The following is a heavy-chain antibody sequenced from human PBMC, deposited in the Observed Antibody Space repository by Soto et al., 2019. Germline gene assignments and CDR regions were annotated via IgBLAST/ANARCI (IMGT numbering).Heavy chain of an antibody. D-gene: IGHD2-21*02. V-gene: IGHV1-69*06. CDR1: GGTFSSYA. CDR2: IIPIFGTA. CDR3: ARRPLAYCGGDCQDWYFDL. J-gene: IGHJ2*01. Sequence: VKVSCKASGGTFSSYAISWVRQAPGQGLEWMGGIIPIFGTANYAQKFQGRVTITADKSTSTAYMELSSLRSEDTAVYYCARRPLAYCGGDCQDWYFDLWGRGTLVTVSS.